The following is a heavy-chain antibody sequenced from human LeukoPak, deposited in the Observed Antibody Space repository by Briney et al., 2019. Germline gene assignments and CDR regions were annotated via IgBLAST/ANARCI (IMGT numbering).Heavy chain of an antibody. CDR2: ISYNSANK. Sequence: GGSLRLSCTTSGFTFSSFTMSWVRQAPGKGLEWVSSISYNSANKWHADSVKGRFIISRDNSKNTLYLQMHSLRADDTALYYCTKRRPSGSVTVDEYWGQGALVTVSS. CDR3: TKRRPSGSVTVDEY. V-gene: IGHV3-23*01. D-gene: IGHD2-21*02. J-gene: IGHJ4*02. CDR1: GFTFSSFT.